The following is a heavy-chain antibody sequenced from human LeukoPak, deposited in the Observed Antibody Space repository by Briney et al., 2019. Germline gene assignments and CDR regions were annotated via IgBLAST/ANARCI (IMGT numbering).Heavy chain of an antibody. V-gene: IGHV3-30*18. Sequence: GGSLRLSCAASGFTFSSYGMHWVRQAPGKGLEWVAVISYDGSNKYYADSVKGRFTISRDNSKNTLYLQMNSLRAEDTAVYYCAKDLAYIVVVPAGPSDYWGQGTLVTVSS. CDR3: AKDLAYIVVVPAGPSDY. CDR1: GFTFSSYG. J-gene: IGHJ4*02. CDR2: ISYDGSNK. D-gene: IGHD2-2*01.